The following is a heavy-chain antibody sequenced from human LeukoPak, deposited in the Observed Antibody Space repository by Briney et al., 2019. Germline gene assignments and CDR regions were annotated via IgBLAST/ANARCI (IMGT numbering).Heavy chain of an antibody. V-gene: IGHV4-34*01. CDR3: ARVGYYGSGSYFYYYYYYGMDV. J-gene: IGHJ6*04. CDR1: GGSFSGYY. CDR2: INHSGST. D-gene: IGHD3-10*01. Sequence: KSSETLSLTCAVYGGSFSGYYWSWIRQPPGKGLEWIGEINHSGSTNYNPSLKSRVTISVDTSKNQFSLKLSSVTAADTAVYYCARVGYYGSGSYFYYYYYYGMDVWGKGTTVTVSS.